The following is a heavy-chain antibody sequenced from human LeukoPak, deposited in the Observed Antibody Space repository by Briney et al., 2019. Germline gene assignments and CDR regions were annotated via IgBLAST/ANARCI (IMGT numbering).Heavy chain of an antibody. J-gene: IGHJ4*02. CDR2: ISYDGSNK. CDR3: ASLWFGELSDFDY. CDR1: GSTFSSYA. D-gene: IGHD3-10*01. Sequence: GGSLRLSCAASGSTFSSYAMHWVRQAPGKGLEWVAVISYDGSNKYYADSVKGRFTISRDNSKNTLYLQMNSLRAEDTAVYYCASLWFGELSDFDYWGQGTLVTVSS. V-gene: IGHV3-30*04.